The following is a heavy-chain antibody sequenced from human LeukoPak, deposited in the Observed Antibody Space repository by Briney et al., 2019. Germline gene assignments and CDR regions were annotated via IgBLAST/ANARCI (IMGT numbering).Heavy chain of an antibody. Sequence: GGSLRLSCAASGFTFSSYSMNWVRQAPGKGLEWVSYISSSSSTIYYADSVKGRFTISRDNAKNSLHLQMNSLRAEDTAVYYCAKSSEYYGSGSYYPDYWGQGTLVTVSS. D-gene: IGHD3-10*01. CDR3: AKSSEYYGSGSYYPDY. CDR1: GFTFSSYS. J-gene: IGHJ4*02. CDR2: ISSSSSTI. V-gene: IGHV3-48*01.